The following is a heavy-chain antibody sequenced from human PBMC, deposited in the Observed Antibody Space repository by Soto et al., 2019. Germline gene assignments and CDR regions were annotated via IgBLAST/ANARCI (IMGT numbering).Heavy chain of an antibody. CDR1: GYTFTGYY. CDR2: INAGNSNT. J-gene: IGHJ4*02. V-gene: IGHV1-3*01. Sequence: ASVKVSCKASGYTFTGYYMHWVRQAPGQRLEWMGWINAGNSNTKYSQKFQGRVSITRDTSASTAYMELSSLRSEDTAVYYCARGGPPIDYWGQGTLVTVSS. CDR3: ARGGPPIDY. D-gene: IGHD3-10*01.